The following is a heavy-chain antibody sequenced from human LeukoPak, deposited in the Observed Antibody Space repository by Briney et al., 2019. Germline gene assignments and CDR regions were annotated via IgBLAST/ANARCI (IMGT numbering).Heavy chain of an antibody. D-gene: IGHD3-22*01. CDR3: ARDLIPRGYYDSSGYYDY. Sequence: SETLSLTCTVSGGSISSSSYYWGWIRQPPGKELEWIGSIYYSGSTYYNPSLKSRVTISVDTSKNQFSLKLSSVTAADTAVYYCARDLIPRGYYDSSGYYDYWGQGTLVTVSS. CDR2: IYYSGST. J-gene: IGHJ4*02. V-gene: IGHV4-39*07. CDR1: GGSISSSSYY.